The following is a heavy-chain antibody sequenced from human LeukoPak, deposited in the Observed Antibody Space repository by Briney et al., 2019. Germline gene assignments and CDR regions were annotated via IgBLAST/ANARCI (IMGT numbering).Heavy chain of an antibody. Sequence: SETLSLTCTVSGGSISSYYWSWIRQPPGKGLEWIGYIYHSGSTYYNPSLKSRVTISVDRSKNQFSLKLSSVTAADTAVYYCARGPYSTSPFHFDYWGQGTRVTVSS. CDR1: GGSISSYY. J-gene: IGHJ4*02. CDR2: IYHSGST. D-gene: IGHD6-6*01. CDR3: ARGPYSTSPFHFDY. V-gene: IGHV4-4*09.